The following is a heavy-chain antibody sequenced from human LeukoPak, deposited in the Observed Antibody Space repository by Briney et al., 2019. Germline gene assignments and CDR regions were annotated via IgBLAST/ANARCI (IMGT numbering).Heavy chain of an antibody. CDR1: GFTFSNYA. CDR3: AREPPGGGFDY. V-gene: IGHV3-66*01. CDR2: VYSGGST. Sequence: GGSLRLPCAASGFTFSNYAMNWVRQAPGKGLEWVSVVYSGGSTYYAVSVKGRFTISRDNSKNTLYLQMNSLRAEDTAVYYCAREPPGGGFDYWGQGTLVTVSS. D-gene: IGHD3-16*01. J-gene: IGHJ4*02.